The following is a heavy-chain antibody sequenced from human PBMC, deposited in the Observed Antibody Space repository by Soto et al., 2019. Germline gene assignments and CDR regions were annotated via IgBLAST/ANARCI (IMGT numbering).Heavy chain of an antibody. CDR1: GGSISSGGYY. CDR3: ARAGANLAFGYDGMDV. CDR2: INYSGST. J-gene: IGHJ6*02. V-gene: IGHV4-31*03. D-gene: IGHD1-7*01. Sequence: QVQLQESGPGLVKPSQTLSLTCTVSGGSISSGGYYWSWIRQHPGKGLEWIGYINYSGSTYYNPSLDGRVTITVDASNNRFHLKLSSVAAAATAVYYCARAGANLAFGYDGMDVWGQGTTVTVSS.